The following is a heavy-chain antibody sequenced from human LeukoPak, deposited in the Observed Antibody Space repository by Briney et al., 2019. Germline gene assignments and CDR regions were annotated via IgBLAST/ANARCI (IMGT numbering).Heavy chain of an antibody. CDR1: GGSIRSYY. V-gene: IGHV4-59*12. Sequence: PSETLSLTCSVSGGSIRSYYWNWIRQPPGKGLEWIGYIYYSGSTKYNPSLQSRVTISVDTSKNQFSLKMSSVTAADTAIYYCARGRGLARLNWFDPWGQGTLVTVSS. D-gene: IGHD3-10*01. CDR2: IYYSGST. J-gene: IGHJ5*02. CDR3: ARGRGLARLNWFDP.